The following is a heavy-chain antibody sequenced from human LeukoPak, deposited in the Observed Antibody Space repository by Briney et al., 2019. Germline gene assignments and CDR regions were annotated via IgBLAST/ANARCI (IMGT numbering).Heavy chain of an antibody. J-gene: IGHJ5*02. Sequence: GASVKVSCKASGYTFTAYYMHWVRQAPGQGLEWMGRINPKSGDTNYAQKFQDRVTMTRDTSMSTAYMEISRLRYDDTGVYYCGRGIQSFDPWGQGTLVTVSS. CDR1: GYTFTAYY. CDR3: GRGIQSFDP. CDR2: INPKSGDT. V-gene: IGHV1-2*05.